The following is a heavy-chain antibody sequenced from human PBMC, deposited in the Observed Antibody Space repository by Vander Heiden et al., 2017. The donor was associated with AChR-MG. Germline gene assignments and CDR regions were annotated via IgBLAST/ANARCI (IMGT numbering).Heavy chain of an antibody. CDR1: GRTFSKAG. CDR2: IKSKTDGGTT. Sequence: EVLPVEPGGGLVKPGGSLRPSWAACGRTFSKAGMGWVRQAQGKGLEWVGRIKSKTDGGTTDDAAPVKGRFTISRDDSKNTLYLQMNSLKTEDTAVYYCTTGAIFGVVINMGDYWGQGTLVTVSS. V-gene: IGHV3-15*01. J-gene: IGHJ4*02. D-gene: IGHD3-3*01. CDR3: TTGAIFGVVINMGDY.